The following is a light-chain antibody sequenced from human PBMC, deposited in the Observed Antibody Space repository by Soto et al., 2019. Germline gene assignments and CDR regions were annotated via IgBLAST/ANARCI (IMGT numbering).Light chain of an antibody. J-gene: IGLJ2*01. Sequence: QSALTQPRSVSGSPGQSVAISCTGSSSDVGGYNYVSWYQQEPGKAPKLMIYDVSQRPPGVPDRFSGSKSGNTASPTISGLQAEDEADYYCCSHAGSYPVVFGAGTKLTVL. CDR3: CSHAGSYPVV. CDR2: DVS. V-gene: IGLV2-11*01. CDR1: SSDVGGYNY.